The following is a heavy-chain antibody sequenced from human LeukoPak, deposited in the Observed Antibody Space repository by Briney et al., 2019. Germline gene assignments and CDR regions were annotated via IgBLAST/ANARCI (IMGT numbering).Heavy chain of an antibody. V-gene: IGHV1-18*01. CDR2: ISPHNGNT. D-gene: IGHD6-6*01. Sequence: ASVKVSCKASGYTFTRSGISWVRQAPGQGLEWVGWISPHNGNTKYAQRFQGRVTMTIDTSTSTAYMELRSLSSDDTAVYYCATINKIRIAARLPPFDYWGQGTLVTVSS. CDR1: GYTFTRSG. CDR3: ATINKIRIAARLPPFDY. J-gene: IGHJ4*02.